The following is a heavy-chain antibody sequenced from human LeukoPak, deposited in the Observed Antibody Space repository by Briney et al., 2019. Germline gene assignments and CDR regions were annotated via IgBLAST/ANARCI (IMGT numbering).Heavy chain of an antibody. D-gene: IGHD3-22*01. V-gene: IGHV3-30*03. CDR3: ARGRRTYYYDSSGYPFDY. J-gene: IGHJ4*02. CDR1: GFTFSSYG. CDR2: ISYDGSNK. Sequence: PGGSLRLSCAASGFTFSSYGMHWVRQAPGKGLEWVAVISYDGSNKYYADSVKGRFTISRDNSKNTLYLQMNSLRAEDTAVYYCARGRRTYYYDSSGYPFDYWGQGTLVTVSS.